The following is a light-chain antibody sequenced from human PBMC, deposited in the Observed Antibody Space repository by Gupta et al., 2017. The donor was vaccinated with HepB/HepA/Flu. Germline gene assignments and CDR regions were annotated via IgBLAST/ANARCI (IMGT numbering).Light chain of an antibody. CDR1: QSVSSY. Sequence: EIVLTQSPATLSLSPGERATLSCRASQSVSSYLAWYQQKPGQAPRLLIYDASNRATGIPARFSGSGPGTDLTLTISSLEPEDFAVYYCQQRSNWRLGPGTKVDIK. CDR2: DAS. CDR3: QQRSNWR. V-gene: IGKV3D-11*02. J-gene: IGKJ3*01.